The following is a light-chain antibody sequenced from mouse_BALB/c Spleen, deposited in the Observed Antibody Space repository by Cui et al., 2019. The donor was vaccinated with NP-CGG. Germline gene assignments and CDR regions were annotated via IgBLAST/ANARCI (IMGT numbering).Light chain of an antibody. V-gene: IGLV1*01. CDR2: GTN. CDR1: TGAVPTRNY. Sequence: QAVVTQASALTTSPGETVTLTCRSSTGAVPTRNYANWVQEKPDHLFTGLIGGTNNRVPGVPARFSGSLIGDKAALTITGAQTEDEAIYFCALWYSNHWVFGGGTKLTVL. CDR3: ALWYSNHWV. J-gene: IGLJ1*01.